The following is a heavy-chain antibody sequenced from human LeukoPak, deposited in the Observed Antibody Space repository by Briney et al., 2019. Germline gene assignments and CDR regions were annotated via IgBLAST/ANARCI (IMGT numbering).Heavy chain of an antibody. D-gene: IGHD2-2*01. Sequence: SVKVSCKASGGTFSSYAISWVRQAPGQGLEWMGGIIPIFGTANYAQKFQGRVTITTDESTSTAYMELSSLRSEDTAVYYCASGVVPAANWFDPRGQGTLVTVSS. CDR2: IIPIFGTA. CDR3: ASGVVPAANWFDP. CDR1: GGTFSSYA. J-gene: IGHJ5*02. V-gene: IGHV1-69*05.